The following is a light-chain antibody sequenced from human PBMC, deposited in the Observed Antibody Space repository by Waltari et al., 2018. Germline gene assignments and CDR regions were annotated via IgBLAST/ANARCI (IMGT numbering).Light chain of an antibody. V-gene: IGLV1-40*01. CDR3: QSFDRSLSASV. CDR1: SSNFGAGYD. Sequence: QSVLTQPPSVSGAPGQSITISCTGSSSNFGAGYDVHWYQQLPGTAPKLLIYANKNRPSGVPDRLSGSKSGTSASLAITGLHAGDGADYYCQSFDRSLSASVCGGGTKLTVL. CDR2: ANK. J-gene: IGLJ3*02.